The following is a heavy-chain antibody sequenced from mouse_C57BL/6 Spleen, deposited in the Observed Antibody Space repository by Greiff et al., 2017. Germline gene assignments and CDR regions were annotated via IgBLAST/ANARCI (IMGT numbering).Heavy chain of an antibody. CDR3: ARSAPRGEIYYDYDYYAMDY. V-gene: IGHV1-76*01. D-gene: IGHD2-4*01. CDR1: GYTFTDYY. CDR2: IYPGSGNT. J-gene: IGHJ4*01. Sequence: QVQLKESGAELVRPGASVKLSCKASGYTFTDYYINWVKQRPGQGLEWIARIYPGSGNTYYNEKFKGKATLTAEKSSSTAYMQLSSLTSEDSAVYFCARSAPRGEIYYDYDYYAMDYWGQGTSVTVSS.